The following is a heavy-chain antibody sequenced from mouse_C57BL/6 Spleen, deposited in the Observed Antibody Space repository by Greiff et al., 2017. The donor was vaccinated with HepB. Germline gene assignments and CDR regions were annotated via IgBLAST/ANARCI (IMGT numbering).Heavy chain of an antibody. CDR2: IYPGDGDT. CDR3: ARVYGYGGYFDV. V-gene: IGHV1-82*01. CDR1: GYAFSSSW. Sequence: VQLQQSGPELVKPGASVKISCKASGYAFSSSWMNWVKQWPGKGLEWIGRIYPGDGDTNYNGKFKGKATLTADKSSSTAYMQLSSLTSEDSAVYFCARVYGYGGYFDVWGTGTTVTVSS. D-gene: IGHD2-2*01. J-gene: IGHJ1*03.